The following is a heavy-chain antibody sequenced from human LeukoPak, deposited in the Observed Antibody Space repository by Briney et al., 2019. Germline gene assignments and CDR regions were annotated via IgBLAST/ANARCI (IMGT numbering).Heavy chain of an antibody. V-gene: IGHV3-48*01. CDR3: TTAPAFSSSWRS. CDR2: ITASDTTK. J-gene: IGHJ5*02. Sequence: SGGSLRLSCAASGFTFTTYNMNWVRLAPGKGPEWVAYITASDTTKYYADSVKGRFTISRDNAKKSLFLQMNSLRAEDTAVYYCTTAPAFSSSWRSWGQGTLVTVSS. CDR1: GFTFTTYN. D-gene: IGHD2-2*01.